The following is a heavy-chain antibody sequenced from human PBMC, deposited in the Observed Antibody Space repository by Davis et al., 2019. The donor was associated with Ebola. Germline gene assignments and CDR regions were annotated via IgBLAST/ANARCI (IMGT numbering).Heavy chain of an antibody. Sequence: SETLSLTCTVSGGSISSYYWSWIRQPPGKGLEWIGYIYYSGSTNYNPSLKSRVTISVDTSKNQFSPKLSSVTAADTAVYYCARGQVGYCSSTSCYYYYGMDVWGQGTTVTVSS. V-gene: IGHV4-59*12. J-gene: IGHJ6*02. CDR1: GGSISSYY. CDR2: IYYSGST. D-gene: IGHD2-2*01. CDR3: ARGQVGYCSSTSCYYYYGMDV.